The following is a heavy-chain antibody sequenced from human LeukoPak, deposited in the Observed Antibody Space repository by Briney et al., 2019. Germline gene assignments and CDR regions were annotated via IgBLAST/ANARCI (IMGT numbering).Heavy chain of an antibody. Sequence: GGSLTLSCTGSGFTFNDYYMSWVRQAPGKGLEWLSFISAGGYPIYYADSVRGRFTISRVTAKNSLYLQMNSLRVEDTAVYYCVMTAGPPTDHWGQGALVTVSS. CDR1: GFTFNDYY. V-gene: IGHV3-11*04. CDR2: ISAGGYPI. J-gene: IGHJ4*01. CDR3: VMTAGPPTDH.